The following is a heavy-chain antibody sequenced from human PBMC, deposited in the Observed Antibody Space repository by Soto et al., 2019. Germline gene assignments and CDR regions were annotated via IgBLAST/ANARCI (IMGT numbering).Heavy chain of an antibody. CDR1: GGSISSYY. CDR3: ARGAVRGGWYYSYGMDV. J-gene: IGHJ6*02. CDR2: IYYSGST. V-gene: IGHV4-59*01. Sequence: QVQLQESGPGLVKPSETLSLTCTVSGGSISSYYWSWIRQPPGKGLEWIGYIYYSGSTNYNPSLKSRVPISVATSNNQFSLKLSSVTAADTAVYYCARGAVRGGWYYSYGMDVWGQGTTVTVSS. D-gene: IGHD3-10*01.